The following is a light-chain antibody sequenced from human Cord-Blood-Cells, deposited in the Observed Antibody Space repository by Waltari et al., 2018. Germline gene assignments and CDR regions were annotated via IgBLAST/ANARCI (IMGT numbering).Light chain of an antibody. CDR1: QSVSSSY. J-gene: IGKJ2*01. CDR2: GAS. CDR3: QQYGSSPYT. Sequence: EIVLTQSPGPLSLSPGERATLSCRASQSVSSSYLAWYQQKPGQAPRLLIHGASSRATGIPDRFSGSGSGTDFTLTISRLEPEDFAAYYCQQYGSSPYTFGQGTKLEIK. V-gene: IGKV3-20*01.